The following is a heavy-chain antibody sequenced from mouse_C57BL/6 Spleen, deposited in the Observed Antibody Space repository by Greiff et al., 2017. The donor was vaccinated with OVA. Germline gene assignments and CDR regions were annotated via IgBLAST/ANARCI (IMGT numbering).Heavy chain of an antibody. CDR2: IYPGSGNT. CDR3: ARYSNYVAMDY. Sequence: QVQLKESGAELVRPGASVKLSCKASGYTFTDYYINWVKQRPGQGLEWIARIYPGSGNTYYNEKFKGKATLTAEKSSSTAYMQLSSLTSEDSAVYFCARYSNYVAMDYWGQGTSVTVSS. V-gene: IGHV1-76*01. D-gene: IGHD2-5*01. J-gene: IGHJ4*01. CDR1: GYTFTDYY.